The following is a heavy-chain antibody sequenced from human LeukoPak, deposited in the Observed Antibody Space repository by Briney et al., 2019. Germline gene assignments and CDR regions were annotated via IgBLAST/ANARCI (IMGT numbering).Heavy chain of an antibody. Sequence: GGSLRLSCAASALTFNSCGMHWVRQAPGKGLEWVAFIRNDGSNSYYADSVKGRFTISRDNSKNTLYLQMNSLRPEDTAVYYCAKLSYYGSGSYRRAAMDVWGQGTTVTVSS. CDR1: ALTFNSCG. J-gene: IGHJ6*02. CDR3: AKLSYYGSGSYRRAAMDV. D-gene: IGHD3-10*01. V-gene: IGHV3-30*02. CDR2: IRNDGSNS.